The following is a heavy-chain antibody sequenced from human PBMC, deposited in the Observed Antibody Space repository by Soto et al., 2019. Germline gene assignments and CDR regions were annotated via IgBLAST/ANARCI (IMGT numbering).Heavy chain of an antibody. Sequence: ETLSLTCTVSGGSISSSSYYWGWIRQPPGKGLEWVSSISSSSSYIYYADSVKGRFTISRDNAKNSLYLQMNSLRAEDTAVYYCARGTRSGSNWFDPWGQGTLVTVSS. D-gene: IGHD3-3*01. CDR3: ARGTRSGSNWFDP. CDR1: GGSISSSS. J-gene: IGHJ5*02. V-gene: IGHV3-21*01. CDR2: ISSSSSYI.